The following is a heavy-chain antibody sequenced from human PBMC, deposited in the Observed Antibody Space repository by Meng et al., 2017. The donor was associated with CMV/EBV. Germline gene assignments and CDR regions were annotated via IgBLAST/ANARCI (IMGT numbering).Heavy chain of an antibody. CDR1: GFTFDDYT. CDR3: ARDSYCSSTSCYTGDYYYYGMDV. J-gene: IGHJ6*02. CDR2: ISWDGGST. D-gene: IGHD2-2*02. Sequence: GESLKISCAASGFTFDDYTMHWVRQAPGKGLEWVSLISWDGGSTYYADSVKGRFTISRDNSKNSLYLQMNSLRAEDTAVYYCARDSYCSSTSCYTGDYYYYGMDVWGQGTTVTVSS. V-gene: IGHV3-43*01.